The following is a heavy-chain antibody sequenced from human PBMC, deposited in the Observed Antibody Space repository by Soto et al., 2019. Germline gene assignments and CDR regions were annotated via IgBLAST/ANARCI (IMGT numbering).Heavy chain of an antibody. CDR2: INPNSGGT. J-gene: IGHJ6*02. CDR1: GYTFTGYY. D-gene: IGHD6-19*01. CDR3: ARVDGAGAGYYYYGMDV. V-gene: IGHV1-2*02. Sequence: QVQLVQSGAEVKKPGASVKVSCKASGYTFTGYYMHWVRQAPGQGLEWMGWINPNSGGTNYAQKFQGRVTMTRDTYISTAYMELSRLRSDDTAVYYCARVDGAGAGYYYYGMDVWGQGTTVTVSS.